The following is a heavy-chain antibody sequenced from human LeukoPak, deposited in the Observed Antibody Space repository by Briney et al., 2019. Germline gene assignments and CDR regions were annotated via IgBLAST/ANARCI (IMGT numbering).Heavy chain of an antibody. D-gene: IGHD3-22*01. CDR2: IRYDGSNK. V-gene: IGHV3-30*02. CDR1: GFTFSSYG. Sequence: GGSLRLSCAASGFTFSSYGMHWVRQAPGKGLEWVAFIRYDGSNKYYADSVKGRFTISRDNAKNSLYLQMNSLRAEDTALYYCARRIHYDSSGRYYFDYWGQGTLVTVSS. J-gene: IGHJ4*02. CDR3: ARRIHYDSSGRYYFDY.